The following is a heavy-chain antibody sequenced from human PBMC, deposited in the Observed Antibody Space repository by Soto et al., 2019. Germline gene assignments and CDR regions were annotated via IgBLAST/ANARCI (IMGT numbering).Heavy chain of an antibody. CDR2: ISGGVDTK. D-gene: IGHD3-22*01. CDR3: AKIESRFFYDSTGYYPFDY. Sequence: GGSLRLSCVASGFTFSSSGMSWVRQAPGKGLEWVSSISGGVDTKYYADSVKGRFTISRDSTKSTLYLQMNSLRAEDTAVYYCAKIESRFFYDSTGYYPFDYWGQGTLVTVSS. J-gene: IGHJ4*02. V-gene: IGHV3-23*01. CDR1: GFTFSSSG.